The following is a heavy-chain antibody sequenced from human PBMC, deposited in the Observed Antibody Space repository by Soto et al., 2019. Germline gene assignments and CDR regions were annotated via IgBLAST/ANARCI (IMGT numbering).Heavy chain of an antibody. Sequence: PGGSLRLSCAASGFTSINAWMSWVRQAPGKGLEWVGRIKSKTDGGTTDYAAPVKGRFTISRDDSKNTLYLQMNSLKTEDTAVYYCTTDQSLAARDIWGQGTMVTVSS. CDR1: GFTSINAW. D-gene: IGHD6-25*01. CDR2: IKSKTDGGTT. CDR3: TTDQSLAARDI. V-gene: IGHV3-15*01. J-gene: IGHJ3*02.